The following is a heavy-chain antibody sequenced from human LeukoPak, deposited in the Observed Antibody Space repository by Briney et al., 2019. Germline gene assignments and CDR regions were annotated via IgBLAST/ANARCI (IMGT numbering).Heavy chain of an antibody. CDR3: AKDRGDYFDD. Sequence: PGGSLRLSCVASGFTFSDYGIHWVRQAPGKGLAWVAFIRFDGTKEDYIDSVKGRFTISRDNPKNTMYLQMNSLRAEDTAVYYCAKDRGDYFDDWGQGTLVTVSS. J-gene: IGHJ4*02. V-gene: IGHV3-30*02. D-gene: IGHD3-10*01. CDR2: IRFDGTKE. CDR1: GFTFSDYG.